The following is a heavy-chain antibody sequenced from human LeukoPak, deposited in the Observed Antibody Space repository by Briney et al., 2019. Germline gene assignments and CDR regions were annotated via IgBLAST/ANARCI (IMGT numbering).Heavy chain of an antibody. CDR1: GFTFITYD. CDR3: ARGLGYCSGDVCYPAWFDP. D-gene: IGHD2-15*01. CDR2: IGTAGDP. V-gene: IGHV3-13*05. Sequence: AGGSLRLSCAASGFTFITYDMHWVRQGTGKGLEWVSGIGTAGDPYYTGPVKGRFTISRDNAKNSLYLQMNNLRAEDTAVYYCARGLGYCSGDVCYPAWFDPWGQGTLVTVSS. J-gene: IGHJ5*02.